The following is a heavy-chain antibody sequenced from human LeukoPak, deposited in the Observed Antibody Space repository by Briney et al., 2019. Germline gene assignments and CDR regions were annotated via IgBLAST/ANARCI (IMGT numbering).Heavy chain of an antibody. CDR1: GFTVSSNY. D-gene: IGHD4-23*01. J-gene: IGHJ4*02. V-gene: IGHV3-66*01. CDR2: IYSGGTT. Sequence: GGSLRLSCAASGFTVSSNYMSWVSQAPGKGLEWVSVIYSGGTTYYADSVKGRFTISRDNSKNTLYRQMNSLRAEDTAVYYCARGPVVTPVDYWGQGTLVTVSS. CDR3: ARGPVVTPVDY.